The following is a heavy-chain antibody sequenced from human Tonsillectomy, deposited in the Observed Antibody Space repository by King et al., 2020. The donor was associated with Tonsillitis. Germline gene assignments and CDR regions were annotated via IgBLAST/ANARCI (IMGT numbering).Heavy chain of an antibody. V-gene: IGHV4-30-4*01. CDR3: ARVVRGVIFFHY. J-gene: IGHJ4*02. Sequence: VQLQESGPGLVKPSQTLSLTCTVSGVSSSSGDYYWSWIRQPPGKGLEGIGYIYYSWSTYYNPTLKSRVTISVDTSKNQFSLKLSSVTAADTAVYYCARVVRGVIFFHYWGQGTLVTVSS. CDR1: GVSSSSGDYY. CDR2: IYYSWST. D-gene: IGHD3-10*01.